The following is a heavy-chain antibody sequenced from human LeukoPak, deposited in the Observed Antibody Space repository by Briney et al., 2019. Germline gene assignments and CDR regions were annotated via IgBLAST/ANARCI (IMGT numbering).Heavy chain of an antibody. J-gene: IGHJ5*02. V-gene: IGHV1-69*13. Sequence: SVTVSCKASGGTFSSYANSWVRQAPGQGLGWMGGIIPIFGTGNYAQKFQGRVTITADESTSTAYMELSSLRSEDTGVYYCARVHAGYSSGHNDPWGQGTLVTVSS. CDR2: IIPIFGTG. CDR1: GGTFSSYA. CDR3: ARVHAGYSSGHNDP. D-gene: IGHD6-19*01.